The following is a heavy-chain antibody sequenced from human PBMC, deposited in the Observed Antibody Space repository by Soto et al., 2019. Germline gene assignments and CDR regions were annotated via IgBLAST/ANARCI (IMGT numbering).Heavy chain of an antibody. CDR3: ARDFYGDYNPNWFDP. Sequence: GASVKVFCKASGYTFTGYYMHWVRQAPGQGLEWMGWINPNSGGTNYAQKFQGRVTMTRDTSISTAYMELSRLRSDDTAVYYCARDFYGDYNPNWFDPWGQGTLVTVSS. J-gene: IGHJ5*02. CDR1: GYTFTGYY. D-gene: IGHD4-17*01. V-gene: IGHV1-2*02. CDR2: INPNSGGT.